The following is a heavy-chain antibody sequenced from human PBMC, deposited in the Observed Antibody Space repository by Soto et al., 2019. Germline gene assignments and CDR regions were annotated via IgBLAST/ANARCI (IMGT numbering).Heavy chain of an antibody. CDR2: IYYSGST. J-gene: IGHJ4*02. D-gene: IGHD6-19*01. Sequence: SETLSLTCTVSGGSLSSSSYYWGWIRQPPGKGLEWIGSIYYSGSTYYNPSLKSRVTISVDTSKNQFSLKLSSVTAADTAVYYCARLIMGWHSSGWYYFDYWGQGTLVTVSS. V-gene: IGHV4-39*01. CDR3: ARLIMGWHSSGWYYFDY. CDR1: GGSLSSSSYY.